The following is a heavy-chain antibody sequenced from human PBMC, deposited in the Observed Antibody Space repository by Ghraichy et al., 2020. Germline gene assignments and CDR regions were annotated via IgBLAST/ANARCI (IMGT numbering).Heavy chain of an antibody. CDR3: AKDRDIVVVVGATGH. D-gene: IGHD2-15*01. Sequence: GGSLRLSCAASGFTFSSYAMNWVRQAPGKGLEWVSGISGSGDSTYYADSVKGRFTISRDNSKNTLYLQMNSLRAEDTAVYYCAKDRDIVVVVGATGHWGQGTLVSVSS. CDR2: ISGSGDST. CDR1: GFTFSSYA. J-gene: IGHJ4*02. V-gene: IGHV3-23*01.